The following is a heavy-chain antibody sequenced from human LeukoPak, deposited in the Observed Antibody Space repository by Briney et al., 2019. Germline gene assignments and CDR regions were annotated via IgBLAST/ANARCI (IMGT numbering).Heavy chain of an antibody. Sequence: GGSLRLSCAASGFTFSSYEMNWVRQAPGKGLEWVSYISSSGSTIYYADSVKGRFTISRDNAKNSLYLQMNSLRAEDTAVYYCARGEPYDYVWGSSNIGLYYFDYWGQGTLLTVSS. J-gene: IGHJ4*02. D-gene: IGHD3-16*01. CDR1: GFTFSSYE. V-gene: IGHV3-48*03. CDR3: ARGEPYDYVWGSSNIGLYYFDY. CDR2: ISSSGSTI.